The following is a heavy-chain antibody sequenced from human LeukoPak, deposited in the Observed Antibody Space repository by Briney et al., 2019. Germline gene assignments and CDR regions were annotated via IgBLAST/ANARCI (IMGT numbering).Heavy chain of an antibody. J-gene: IGHJ6*03. CDR3: ARGRHDITMIVVVMTSVSYYLDV. CDR2: INPSGST. V-gene: IGHV4-34*01. Sequence: SETLSLTCAVYGGSFSGYHWTWIRRSPGKGLEWIGDINPSGSTYYNPSLKSRLTISVDTSKNQFSLKLRSVTAADTAVYYCARGRHDITMIVVVMTSVSYYLDVWGKGTTVTVS. D-gene: IGHD3-22*01. CDR1: GGSFSGYH.